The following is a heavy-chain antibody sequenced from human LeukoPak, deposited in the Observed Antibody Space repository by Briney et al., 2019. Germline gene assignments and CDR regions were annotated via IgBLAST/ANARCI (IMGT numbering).Heavy chain of an antibody. J-gene: IGHJ5*02. V-gene: IGHV4-4*09. CDR1: GGSISGHY. CDR2: IYTSGST. D-gene: IGHD1-26*01. CDR3: ARRGASGNWLDP. Sequence: ASGTLSLTCTVSGGSISGHYWSWIRQPPGKGLEWIGYIYTSGSTNYNPSLKSRVTISVDTSKNQFSLKLSSVTAADTAVYYCARRGASGNWLDPWGQGTLVTVSS.